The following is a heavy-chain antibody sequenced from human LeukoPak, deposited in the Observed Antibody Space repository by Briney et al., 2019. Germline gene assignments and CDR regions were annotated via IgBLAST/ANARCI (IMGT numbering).Heavy chain of an antibody. CDR1: GYTFTSYY. D-gene: IGHD2-15*01. CDR2: INPSGGST. J-gene: IGHJ4*02. Sequence: ASVKVSCKASGYTFTSYYMQWVRQAPGQGLEWMGIINPSGGSTSYAQKFQGRVTMTRDTSTSTVYMELSSLRSEDTAVYYCARDQSDCSGGSCYSRRYFDYWGQGTLVTVSS. CDR3: ARDQSDCSGGSCYSRRYFDY. V-gene: IGHV1-46*01.